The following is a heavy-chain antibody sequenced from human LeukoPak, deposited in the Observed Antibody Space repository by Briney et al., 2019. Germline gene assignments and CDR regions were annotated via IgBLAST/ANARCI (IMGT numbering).Heavy chain of an antibody. Sequence: GASVKVSCMSSGYTFTNFYMHWLRQAPGQGLEWMGWINPNSGGTNYAQKFQGRVTMTRDTSISTAYMELSRLRSDDTAVYYCARLALRYSSGWYYFDYWGQGTLVTVSS. V-gene: IGHV1-2*02. J-gene: IGHJ4*02. CDR3: ARLALRYSSGWYYFDY. CDR2: INPNSGGT. D-gene: IGHD6-19*01. CDR1: GYTFTNFY.